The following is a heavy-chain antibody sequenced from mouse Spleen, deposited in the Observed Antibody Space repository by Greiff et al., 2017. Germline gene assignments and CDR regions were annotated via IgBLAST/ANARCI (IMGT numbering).Heavy chain of an antibody. CDR2: IWAGGST. D-gene: IGHD1-1*01. Sequence: VKLVESGPGLVAPSQSLSITCTVSGFSLTSYGVHWVRQPPGKGLEWLGVIWAGGSTNYNSALMSRLSISKDNSKSQVFLKMNSLQTDDTAMYYCARYYYGSSYGGYFDVWGAGTTVTVSS. CDR3: ARYYYGSSYGGYFDV. CDR1: GFSLTSYG. J-gene: IGHJ1*01. V-gene: IGHV2-9*02.